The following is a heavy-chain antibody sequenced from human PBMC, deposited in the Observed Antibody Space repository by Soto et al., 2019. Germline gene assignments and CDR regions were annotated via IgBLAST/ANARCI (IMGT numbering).Heavy chain of an antibody. CDR2: ISRSGDMT. CDR3: ARNQYDYDSSGYYREGYFDY. D-gene: IGHD3-22*01. Sequence: EVQLLESGGGLVQPGGSLRLSCAASGFIFSSYAMSWVRQAPGKGLDWVSGISRSGDMTYYADSVKGRVTISRDNSKKTLYLQMNSLRAEDTDVYYCARNQYDYDSSGYYREGYFDYWGQGTLVTVSS. CDR1: GFIFSSYA. V-gene: IGHV3-23*01. J-gene: IGHJ4*02.